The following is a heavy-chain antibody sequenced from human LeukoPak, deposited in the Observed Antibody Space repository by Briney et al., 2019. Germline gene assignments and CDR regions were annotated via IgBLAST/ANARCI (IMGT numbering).Heavy chain of an antibody. CDR1: DDSITMYY. Sequence: SETLSLTCSVSDDSITMYYWTWIRQPPGKGLEWIGYVDHTGSTKFNPSLNGRVSISRDTSNNFFSLRLRSVTAADTAVYFCARGRVSSSTWYSTYYYFFYMDFWGKGTTVTVSS. J-gene: IGHJ6*03. D-gene: IGHD4-11*01. CDR3: ARGRVSSSTWYSTYYYFFYMDF. CDR2: VDHTGST. V-gene: IGHV4-59*01.